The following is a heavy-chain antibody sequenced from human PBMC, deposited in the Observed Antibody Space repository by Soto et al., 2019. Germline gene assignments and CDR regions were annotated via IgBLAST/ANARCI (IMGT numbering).Heavy chain of an antibody. CDR2: IIPIFGTA. CDR3: ARAGGAYCGGDCYSDYYFDY. CDR1: GGTFSSYA. Sequence: QVQLVQSGAEVKKPGSSVKVSCKASGGTFSSYAISWVRQAPGQGLEWMGGIIPIFGTANYAQKFQGRVTIPADESTSPAYMELSSLRSEDTAVYYCARAGGAYCGGDCYSDYYFDYWGQGTLVTVSS. J-gene: IGHJ4*02. V-gene: IGHV1-69*12. D-gene: IGHD2-21*02.